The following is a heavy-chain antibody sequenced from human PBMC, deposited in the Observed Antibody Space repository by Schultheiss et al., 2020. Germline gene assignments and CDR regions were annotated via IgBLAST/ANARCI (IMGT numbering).Heavy chain of an antibody. D-gene: IGHD6-13*01. CDR2: IYYSGST. CDR3: ARDRREQLVQWHWFDP. J-gene: IGHJ5*02. Sequence: SETLSLTCTVSGGSISSSSYYWGWIRQPPGKGLEWIGYIYYSGSTYYNPSLKSRVTISVDTSKNQFSLKLSSVTAADTAVYYCARDRREQLVQWHWFDPWGQGTLVTVSS. V-gene: IGHV4-31*03. CDR1: GGSISSSSYY.